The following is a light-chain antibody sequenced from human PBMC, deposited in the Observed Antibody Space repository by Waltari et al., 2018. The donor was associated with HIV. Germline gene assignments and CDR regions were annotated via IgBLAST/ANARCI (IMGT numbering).Light chain of an antibody. CDR2: SNN. CDR1: RSHIGSNP. V-gene: IGLV1-44*01. Sequence: QSVLPQPPSASGPPGPRVIIPCSGNRSHIGSNPVNWYQQFSGAAPTLLIYSNNQRPSAVPDRFSGSKSGSAASLAISGLKSEDEADYHCATWDDALSGPVFGAGTKLTV. CDR3: ATWDDALSGPV. J-gene: IGLJ3*02.